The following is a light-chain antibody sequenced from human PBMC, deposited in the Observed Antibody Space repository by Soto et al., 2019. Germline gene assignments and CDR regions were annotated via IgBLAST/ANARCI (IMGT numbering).Light chain of an antibody. V-gene: IGLV2-23*02. J-gene: IGLJ3*02. CDR1: SSDVWSYNL. CDR3: CSYVGSSILM. Sequence: QSVLTQPASVSGSPGQSITISCTGNSSDVWSYNLVSWYQQLPGKAPKLIIYEVNERPSGISDRFSGSKSGNTASLTISGLQGEDEADYYCCSYVGSSILMFGGGTKVTVL. CDR2: EVN.